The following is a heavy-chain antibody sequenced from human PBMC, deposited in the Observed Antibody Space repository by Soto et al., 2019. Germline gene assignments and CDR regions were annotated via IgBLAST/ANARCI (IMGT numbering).Heavy chain of an antibody. J-gene: IGHJ4*02. CDR2: ISYDGSNK. CDR3: ARSGLRSWNDFVY. V-gene: IGHV3-30-3*01. D-gene: IGHD1-1*01. CDR1: GFTFSSYA. Sequence: GGSLRLSCAASGFTFSSYAMHWVRQAPGKGLEWVAVISYDGSNKYYADSVKGRFTISRDNSKNTLYLQMNSLRAEDTAVYYCARSGLRSWNDFVYWGQGTLVTISS.